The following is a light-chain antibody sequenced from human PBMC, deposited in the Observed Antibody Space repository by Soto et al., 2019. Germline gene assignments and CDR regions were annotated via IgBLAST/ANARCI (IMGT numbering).Light chain of an antibody. CDR3: QQYYSSRT. V-gene: IGKV3-20*01. CDR2: GGS. J-gene: IGKJ1*01. CDR1: QSVGSRW. Sequence: EIVLTQSPGTVSLSPGERATLSCRASQSVGSRWLAWYQQKPGQAPRVLIYGGSNRATGIPDRFSGSGSGTDFTLTISRLETEDFAVYYCQQYYSSRTFGQGTKVE.